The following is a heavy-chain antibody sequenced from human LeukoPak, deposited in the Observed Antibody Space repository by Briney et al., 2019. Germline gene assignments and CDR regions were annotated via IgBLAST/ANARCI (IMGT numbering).Heavy chain of an antibody. J-gene: IGHJ6*02. Sequence: SETLSLTCAVSGGSISSPGYSWSWIRQSPGEGLEWIGYIYYSGSFLYNPSLKSRVIISLDKPKNQFSLQLSTVTAADTAVYYCARRLRYFDWLRTVYYYGMDVWGQGTTVTVSS. CDR3: ARRLRYFDWLRTVYYYGMDV. CDR1: GGSISSPGYS. D-gene: IGHD3-9*01. V-gene: IGHV4-30-2*06. CDR2: IYYSGSF.